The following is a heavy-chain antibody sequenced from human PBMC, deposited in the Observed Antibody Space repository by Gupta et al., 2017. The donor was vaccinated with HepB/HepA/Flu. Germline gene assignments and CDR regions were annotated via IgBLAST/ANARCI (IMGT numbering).Heavy chain of an antibody. CDR1: GLTFDDYA. D-gene: IGHD3-22*01. Sequence: EVQLVESGGGLVQPGTSLSLSCAASGLTFDDYAMHWVRQAPGKGLEWVSGINGNRGSIGYADSVKCRFIIARDNAKNSLYLQMNNLRAEDTALYDCAKARGYDIKEVSDYWGQGTRVTVSS. CDR2: INGNRGSI. CDR3: AKARGYDIKEVSDY. J-gene: IGHJ4*02. V-gene: IGHV3-9*01.